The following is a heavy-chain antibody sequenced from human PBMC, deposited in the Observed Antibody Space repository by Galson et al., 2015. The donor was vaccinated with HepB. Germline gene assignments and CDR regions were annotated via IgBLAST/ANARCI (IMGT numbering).Heavy chain of an antibody. CDR2: ISGSGGST. D-gene: IGHD3-3*01. J-gene: IGHJ4*02. CDR1: GFTFSSYA. V-gene: IGHV3-23*01. Sequence: SLRLSCAASGFTFSSYAMSWVRQAPGKGLEWVSAISGSGGSTYYADSVKGRFTISRDNSKNTLYLQMNSRRAEDTAVYYCANGRGFWSGLFDYWGQGALVTVSS. CDR3: ANGRGFWSGLFDY.